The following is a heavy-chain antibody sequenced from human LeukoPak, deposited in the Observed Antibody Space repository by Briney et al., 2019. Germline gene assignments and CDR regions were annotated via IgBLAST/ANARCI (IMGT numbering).Heavy chain of an antibody. D-gene: IGHD3-9*01. V-gene: IGHV4-59*08. CDR3: VRHSAGKLRYFDWIPEAVDY. Sequence: SETLSLTCTISSGSISRYYWSWIRQPPGKGLEWIGYIYYSGSTNYNPSLKSRVTISIDTSKNQFSLKLRSVTAADTAVYYCVRHSAGKLRYFDWIPEAVDYWGQGTLVTVSS. CDR2: IYYSGST. CDR1: SGSISRYY. J-gene: IGHJ4*02.